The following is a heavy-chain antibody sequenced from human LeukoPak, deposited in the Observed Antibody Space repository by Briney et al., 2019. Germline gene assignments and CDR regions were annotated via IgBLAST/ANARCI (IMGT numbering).Heavy chain of an antibody. J-gene: IGHJ4*02. D-gene: IGHD5-24*01. CDR2: ISSSSSYI. V-gene: IGHV3-21*01. Sequence: GGSLRLSCAASGFTFSSYSMNWVRQAPGKGLEWVSSISSSSSYIYYADSVKGRFTISRDNAKNSLYLQMNSLRAEDTAVYYCAKDGSDQPPRDGYNPFDYWGQGTLVTVSS. CDR1: GFTFSSYS. CDR3: AKDGSDQPPRDGYNPFDY.